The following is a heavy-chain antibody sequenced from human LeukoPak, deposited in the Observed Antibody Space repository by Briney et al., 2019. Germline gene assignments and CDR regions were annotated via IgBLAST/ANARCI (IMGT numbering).Heavy chain of an antibody. CDR1: GGSIRSSSYY. CDR2: ITPSGST. CDR3: ASSFYYDSRDY. V-gene: IGHV4-39*07. D-gene: IGHD3-22*01. J-gene: IGHJ4*02. Sequence: SETLSLTCTVSGGSIRSSSYYWGWIRQPPGKGLEWIGEITPSGSTNYSPSLKSRVSISIDTSKKKLSLRLTSVTAADSAVYYCASSFYYDSRDYWGQGTLVTVSS.